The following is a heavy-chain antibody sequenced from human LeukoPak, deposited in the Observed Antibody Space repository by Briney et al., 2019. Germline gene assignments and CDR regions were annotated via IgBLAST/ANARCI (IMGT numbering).Heavy chain of an antibody. CDR1: GYTFTGYD. Sequence: GASVKVSCKASGYTFTGYDINWVRQATGQGLEWMGWMNPNSGNTGYAQKFQGRVTMTRNTSISTAYMELSSLRSEDTAVYYCARGSTVDSSSWYEGDWFDPWGQGTLVTVSS. D-gene: IGHD6-13*01. CDR3: ARGSTVDSSSWYEGDWFDP. CDR2: MNPNSGNT. J-gene: IGHJ5*02. V-gene: IGHV1-8*01.